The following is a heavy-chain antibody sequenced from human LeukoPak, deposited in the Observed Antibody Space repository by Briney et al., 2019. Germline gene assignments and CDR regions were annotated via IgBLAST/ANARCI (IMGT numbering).Heavy chain of an antibody. CDR3: AKDLRGPENNWFDP. V-gene: IGHV3-23*01. Sequence: PGGSLRLSCAASGFTFSSYGMSWVRQAPGKGLEWVSAISGSGGSTYYADSVKGRFTISRDNSKNTLYLQMNSLRAEDTAVYYCAKDLRGPENNWFDPWGQGTLVTVSS. CDR2: ISGSGGST. CDR1: GFTFSSYG. J-gene: IGHJ5*02.